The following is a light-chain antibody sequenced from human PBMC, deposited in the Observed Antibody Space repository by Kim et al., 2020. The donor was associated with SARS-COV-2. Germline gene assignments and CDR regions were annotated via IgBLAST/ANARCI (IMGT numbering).Light chain of an antibody. V-gene: IGLV1-47*01. J-gene: IGLJ1*01. CDR1: SSNIGSNY. CDR3: EAWDGSLSDFV. CDR2: RNS. Sequence: GQRVTISCSGSSSNIGSNYVYWYQQLPGTAPKLLIYRNSQRPSGVPDRLSASKSGTSASLAISGLRSEDEADYYCEAWDGSLSDFVFGTGTKVTVL.